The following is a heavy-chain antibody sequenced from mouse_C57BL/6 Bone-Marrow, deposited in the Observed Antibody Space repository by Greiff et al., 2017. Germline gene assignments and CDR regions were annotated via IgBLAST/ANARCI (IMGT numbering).Heavy chain of an antibody. CDR3: ARGIFYYGSTDDLEYWYFDV. CDR1: GYTFTDYY. V-gene: IGHV1-26*01. CDR2: INPNNGGT. Sequence: EVQLQQSGPELVKPGASVKISCKASGYTFTDYYMNWVKQSHGKSLEWIGDINPNNGGTSYNQKFKGKATLTVDKSSSTAYMELLSLTSEDSAVYYCARGIFYYGSTDDLEYWYFDVWGTGTTVTVSS. D-gene: IGHD1-1*01. J-gene: IGHJ1*03.